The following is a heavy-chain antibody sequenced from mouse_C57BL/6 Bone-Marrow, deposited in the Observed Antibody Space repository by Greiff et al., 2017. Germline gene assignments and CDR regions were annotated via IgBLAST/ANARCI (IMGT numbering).Heavy chain of an antibody. CDR1: GYTFTSYW. J-gene: IGHJ3*01. V-gene: IGHV1-64*01. CDR3: ARGGTYDYRFAY. CDR2: IHPNSGST. D-gene: IGHD2-4*01. Sequence: QVQLQQPGAELVKPGASVKLSCKASGYTFTSYWMHWVKQRPGQGLEWIGMIHPNSGSTNYNEKFKSKATLTVDKSSSTAYMQLSSLTSEDSAVYYCARGGTYDYRFAYWCQGTLVTVSA.